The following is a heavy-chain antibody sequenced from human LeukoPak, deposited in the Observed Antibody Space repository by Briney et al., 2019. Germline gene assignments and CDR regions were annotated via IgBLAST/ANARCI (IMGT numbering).Heavy chain of an antibody. Sequence: KPSETLSLTCTVSGGSISSGSYYWSWIRQPAGKGLEWIGRIYTSGSTNYNPSLKSRVTISVDTSKNQFSLKLSSVTAADTAVYYCARVRHGAFDIWGQGTMVTVSS. CDR2: IYTSGST. CDR1: GGSISSGSYY. V-gene: IGHV4-61*02. CDR3: ARVRHGAFDI. J-gene: IGHJ3*02.